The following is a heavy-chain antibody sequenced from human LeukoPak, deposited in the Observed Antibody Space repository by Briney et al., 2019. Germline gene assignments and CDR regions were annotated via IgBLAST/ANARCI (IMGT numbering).Heavy chain of an antibody. CDR1: GFIFSDYY. CDR2: ISNGGTTM. D-gene: IGHD3-10*01. V-gene: IGHV3-11*01. J-gene: IGHJ5*02. CDR3: AKDKGEEWFGNTDNWFDP. Sequence: GGSLRLSCAASGFIFSDYYMSWIRQAPGKGLEWVSYISNGGTTMYYADSVKGRFTISRDNSKNTLYLQMNSLRAEDTAVYYCAKDKGEEWFGNTDNWFDPWGQGTLVTVSS.